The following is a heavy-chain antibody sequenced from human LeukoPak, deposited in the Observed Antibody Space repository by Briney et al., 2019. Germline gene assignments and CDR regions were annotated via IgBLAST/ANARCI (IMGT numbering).Heavy chain of an antibody. V-gene: IGHV4-34*01. Sequence: SETGSLTCAVYGGSFSGYYWSWIRQPPGKGLEWIGEINHSGSTNYNPSLKSRVTISVDTSKNQFSLKLSSVTAADTAVYYCARGDSSSSPYYFDYWGQGTLVTVSS. J-gene: IGHJ4*02. CDR2: INHSGST. CDR1: GGSFSGYY. D-gene: IGHD6-6*01. CDR3: ARGDSSSSPYYFDY.